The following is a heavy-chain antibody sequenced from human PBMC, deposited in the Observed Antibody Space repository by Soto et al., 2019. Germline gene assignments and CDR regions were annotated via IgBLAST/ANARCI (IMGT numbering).Heavy chain of an antibody. Sequence: TGGSLRLSCAASGFTFSSYAMHWVRQAPGKGLEWVAVISYDGSNKYYADSVKGRFTISRDNSKNTLYLQMNSLRAEDTAVYYCARDEVGATANWFDPWGQGTLVTVSS. J-gene: IGHJ5*02. CDR3: ARDEVGATANWFDP. V-gene: IGHV3-30-3*01. CDR1: GFTFSSYA. D-gene: IGHD1-26*01. CDR2: ISYDGSNK.